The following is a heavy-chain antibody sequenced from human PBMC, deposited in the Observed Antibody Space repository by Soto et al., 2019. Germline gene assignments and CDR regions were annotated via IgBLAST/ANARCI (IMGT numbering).Heavy chain of an antibody. CDR1: GDSISSGLYY. CDR2: IHTGGST. D-gene: IGHD4-4*01. V-gene: IGHV4-31*03. J-gene: IGHJ4*02. CDR3: ARATVPEAITEY. Sequence: QVQLQESGPGQVKPSQTLSLTCTVSGDSISSGLYYWIWIRQHPGEGLECIGFIHTGGSTYYNLSLRRRITISVDTSTNQFSLKLSSVTAADTAVYYCARATVPEAITEYWGQGTLVTVSS.